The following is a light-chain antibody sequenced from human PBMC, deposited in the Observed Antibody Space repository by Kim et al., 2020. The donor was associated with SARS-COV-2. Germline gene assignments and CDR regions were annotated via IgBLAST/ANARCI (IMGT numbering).Light chain of an antibody. V-gene: IGLV2-14*03. Sequence: QSALTQPASVSGSPGQSITISCTGTSSDVGSYNHVSWHHQHPGKAPKVMIYDVSNRPSGVSNRFSGSKSGNTASLTISGLQAEDEADYYCASYTSSTTVAFGGGTQLTVL. J-gene: IGLJ2*01. CDR3: ASYTSSTTVA. CDR2: DVS. CDR1: SSDVGSYNH.